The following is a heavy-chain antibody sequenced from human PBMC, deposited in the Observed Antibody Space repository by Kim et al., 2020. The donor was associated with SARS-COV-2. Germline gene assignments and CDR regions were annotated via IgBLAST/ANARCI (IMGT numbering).Heavy chain of an antibody. CDR3: VRGGLRQLGEE. D-gene: IGHD3-10*01. Sequence: TYYIPSLKSRVTMSVDTFTNQFSLKLNSVTAADTAVYYCVRGGLRQLGEEWGQGTLVTVSS. CDR2: T. V-gene: IGHV4-31*02. J-gene: IGHJ4*02.